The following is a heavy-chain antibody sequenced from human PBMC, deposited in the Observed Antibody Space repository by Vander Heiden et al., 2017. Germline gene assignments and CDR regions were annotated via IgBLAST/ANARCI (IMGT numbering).Heavy chain of an antibody. CDR2: ISRSGATT. J-gene: IGHJ4*02. D-gene: IGHD6-19*01. CDR3: ARSPISVTGFFDS. Sequence: EVQLLQSGGALALPGGALTHPSAAFGFNFDNYALSRVRQAPGKGLECVSTISRSGATTYYSDSVKGRFTVSRNNSTNSLYLRMNTVRAEDTALYYCARSPISVTGFFDSWGQGTLVTVSS. V-gene: IGHV3-23*01. CDR1: GFNFDNYA.